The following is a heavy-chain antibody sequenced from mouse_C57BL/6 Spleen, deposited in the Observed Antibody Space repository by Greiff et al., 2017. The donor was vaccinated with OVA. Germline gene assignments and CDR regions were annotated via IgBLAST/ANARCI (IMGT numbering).Heavy chain of an antibody. D-gene: IGHD2-2*01. J-gene: IGHJ2*01. Sequence: QVQLQQPGAELVKPGASVKLSCTASGYTFTSYWMHWVKQRPGQGLEWIGMIHPNSGSTNYNEKFKSKATLTVDKSSSTAYMQLSSLTSEDSAVYYCARWLYDYFDDWGKGTTLTVSS. V-gene: IGHV1-64*01. CDR3: ARWLYDYFDD. CDR2: IHPNSGST. CDR1: GYTFTSYW.